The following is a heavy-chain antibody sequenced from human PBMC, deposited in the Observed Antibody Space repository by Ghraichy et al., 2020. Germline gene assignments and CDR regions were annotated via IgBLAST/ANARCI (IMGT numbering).Heavy chain of an antibody. CDR2: ISGIGTTT. CDR3: AKDRTGDGSGSGDGMDV. D-gene: IGHD3-10*01. Sequence: GGSLRLSCAASGFTFSSYAMTWVRQAPGKGLEWVSSISGIGTTTYYADSVKGRFTISRDNSKNTFYLQMNSLRGEDTAVYYCAKDRTGDGSGSGDGMDVWGQGTTVTVSS. CDR1: GFTFSSYA. V-gene: IGHV3-23*01. J-gene: IGHJ6*02.